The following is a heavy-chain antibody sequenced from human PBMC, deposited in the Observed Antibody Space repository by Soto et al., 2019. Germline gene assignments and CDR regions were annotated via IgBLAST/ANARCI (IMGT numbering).Heavy chain of an antibody. CDR3: ARRWFLAWFDP. CDR1: GGSFSGYY. V-gene: IGHV4-34*01. CDR2: INHSGST. Sequence: PSETLSLTCAVYGGSFSGYYWSWIRQPPGKGLEWIGEINHSGSTNYNPSLKSRVTISVDTSKNQFSLKVSSVTAADTAVYYCARRWFLAWFDPWGQGTLVTVSS. D-gene: IGHD3-10*01. J-gene: IGHJ5*02.